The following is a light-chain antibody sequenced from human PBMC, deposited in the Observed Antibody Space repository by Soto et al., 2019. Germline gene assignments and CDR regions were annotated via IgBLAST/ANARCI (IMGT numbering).Light chain of an antibody. J-gene: IGLJ2*01. Sequence: QSALTQPASVSGSPGQSVTISCTGTSSDIGTYNLVSWYQQHPGKAPKLMIFEVDKRPSGVSNRFSGSKSGNTASLTISGLQAEDEADYYCCSYADSSTYVVFGGGTKLTVL. CDR3: CSYADSSTYVV. CDR1: SSDIGTYNL. V-gene: IGLV2-23*02. CDR2: EVD.